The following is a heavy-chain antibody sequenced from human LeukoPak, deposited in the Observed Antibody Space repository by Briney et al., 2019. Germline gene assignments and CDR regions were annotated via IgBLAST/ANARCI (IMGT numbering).Heavy chain of an antibody. Sequence: PSETLSLTCVVYGGSFSGYYWSWIRQPPGKGLEWIGEINHSGSTNYNPSLKSRVTISVDTSKNQFSLKLSSVTAADTAVYYCARTAEYYYYMDVWGKGTTVTVSS. V-gene: IGHV4-34*01. CDR1: GGSFSGYY. J-gene: IGHJ6*03. CDR3: ARTAEYYYYMDV. CDR2: INHSGST.